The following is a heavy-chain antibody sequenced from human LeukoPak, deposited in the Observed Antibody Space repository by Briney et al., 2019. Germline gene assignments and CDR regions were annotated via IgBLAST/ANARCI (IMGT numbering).Heavy chain of an antibody. CDR3: ARGYCSSTRCSHWFDP. J-gene: IGHJ5*02. CDR1: GYTFTGYY. V-gene: IGHV1-2*06. CDR2: INPNSGGT. D-gene: IGHD2-2*01. Sequence: ASVKVSCKASGYTFTGYYMHWVRQAPGQGLEWMGRINPNSGGTNYAQKFQGRVTMTRDTSISTAYMELSRLRSEDTAVYYCARGYCSSTRCSHWFDPWGQGTLVTVSS.